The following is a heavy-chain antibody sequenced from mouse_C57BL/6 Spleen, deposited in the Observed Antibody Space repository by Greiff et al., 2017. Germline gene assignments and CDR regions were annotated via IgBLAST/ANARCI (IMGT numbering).Heavy chain of an antibody. V-gene: IGHV5-16*01. CDR2: INYDGSST. CDR1: GFTFSDYY. CDR3: ARVTTGYYYAMDY. Sequence: DVHLVESEGGLVQPGSSLKLSCTASGFTFSDYYLAWVRQVPEKGLEWVANINYDGSSTYYLDSLKSRFIISRDNAKNILYLQMSSLKSEDTATYYCARVTTGYYYAMDYWGQGTSVTVSS. J-gene: IGHJ4*01. D-gene: IGHD3-2*02.